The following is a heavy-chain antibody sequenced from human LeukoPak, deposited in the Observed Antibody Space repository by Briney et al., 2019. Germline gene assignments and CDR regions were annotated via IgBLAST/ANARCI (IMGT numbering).Heavy chain of an antibody. D-gene: IGHD1-14*01. CDR2: ISAYNGNT. J-gene: IGHJ4*02. Sequence: ASVKVSCKASGYTFTSYGISWVRQAPGQGLEWMGWISAYNGNTNYAQKLQGRVTITADKSTSTAYMELSSRRSEDTAVYYCASGAPGFLDYWGQGTLVTVSS. V-gene: IGHV1-18*01. CDR3: ASGAPGFLDY. CDR1: GYTFTSYG.